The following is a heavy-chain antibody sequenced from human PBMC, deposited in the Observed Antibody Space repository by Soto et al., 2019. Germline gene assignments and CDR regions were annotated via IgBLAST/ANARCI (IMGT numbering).Heavy chain of an antibody. D-gene: IGHD4-4*01. CDR3: ARVTTLAGGHYGMDV. V-gene: IGHV6-1*01. J-gene: IGHJ6*02. CDR1: GDRVSSNSAT. CDR2: TYYRFKWYN. Sequence: SQTLSLTCAISGDRVSSNSATWNWIRQSPSSGLEWLGRTYYRFKWYNDYALSVKSRILITADTSKNQFSLHLNSVNAEDTVVYYCARVTTLAGGHYGMDVWGQGTTVTAP.